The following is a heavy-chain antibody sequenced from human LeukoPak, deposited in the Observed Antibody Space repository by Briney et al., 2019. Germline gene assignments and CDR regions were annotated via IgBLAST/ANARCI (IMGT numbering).Heavy chain of an antibody. D-gene: IGHD2-15*01. Sequence: GGSLRLSCAASGFTFSSYAMHWVRQAPGKGLEWVAVTSFDGSDKFYADSVRGRFTISRDNSRNTLYLQLNSPRAEDTAVYYCATQPCSGGRCYLLHWGQGTLVTVSS. J-gene: IGHJ4*02. CDR2: TSFDGSDK. CDR3: ATQPCSGGRCYLLH. CDR1: GFTFSSYA. V-gene: IGHV3-30*04.